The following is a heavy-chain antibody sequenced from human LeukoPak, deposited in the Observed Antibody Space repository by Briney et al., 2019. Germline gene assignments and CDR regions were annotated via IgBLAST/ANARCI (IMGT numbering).Heavy chain of an antibody. V-gene: IGHV4-39*01. CDR2: IYSSGST. J-gene: IGHJ6*03. CDR3: TKRRGYSFGFDYHYMDV. Sequence: SETLSLTCTVSGGSLTSTSHYWDWVRQPPGKGLEWLGSIYSSGSTYYNPSLKSRVTVSFDTSKNQFSLSLTSVTAADTAVYYCTKRRGYSFGFDYHYMDVWGKGTTVTISS. CDR1: GGSLTSTSHY. D-gene: IGHD5-18*01.